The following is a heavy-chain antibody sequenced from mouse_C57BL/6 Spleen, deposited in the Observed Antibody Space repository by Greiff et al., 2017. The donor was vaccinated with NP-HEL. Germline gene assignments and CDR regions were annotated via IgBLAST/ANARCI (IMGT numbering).Heavy chain of an antibody. CDR2: ISSGSSTI. Sequence: EVKLMESGGGLVKPGGSLKLSCAASGFTFSDYGMHWVRQAPEKGLEWVAYISSGSSTIYYADTVKGRFTISSDNAKNTLFLQMTSLRSEDTAMYYCARPITTDYAMDYWGQGTSVTVSS. CDR3: ARPITTDYAMDY. D-gene: IGHD1-1*01. J-gene: IGHJ4*01. CDR1: GFTFSDYG. V-gene: IGHV5-17*01.